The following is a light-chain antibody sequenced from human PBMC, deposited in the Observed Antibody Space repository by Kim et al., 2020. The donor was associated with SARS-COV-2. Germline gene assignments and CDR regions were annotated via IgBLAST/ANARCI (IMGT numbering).Light chain of an antibody. CDR3: NSRDSNDNVV. J-gene: IGLJ2*01. V-gene: IGLV3-19*01. CDR1: SIRSYY. CDR2: GKN. Sequence: AVGQAIRITSRGDSIRSYYATWYQQKPGQAPLLVIYGKNHRPSGIPDRFSGSSSGNTASLTITGTQEGDEADYYCNSRDSNDNVVFGGGTKLTVL.